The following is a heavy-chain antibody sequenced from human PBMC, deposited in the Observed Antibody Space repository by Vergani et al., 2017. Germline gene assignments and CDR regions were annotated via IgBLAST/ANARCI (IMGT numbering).Heavy chain of an antibody. Sequence: QVQLVQSGAEVKKPGSSVKVSCKASGGTFSSYTISWVRQAPGQGLEWMGRIIPILGIANYAQKFQGRVTITADKSTSTAYMELNSLRAEDTAVYYCASHNYGDYGNWFDPWGQGTLVTVSS. CDR2: IIPILGIA. CDR1: GGTFSSYT. J-gene: IGHJ5*02. CDR3: ASHNYGDYGNWFDP. V-gene: IGHV1-69*02. D-gene: IGHD4-17*01.